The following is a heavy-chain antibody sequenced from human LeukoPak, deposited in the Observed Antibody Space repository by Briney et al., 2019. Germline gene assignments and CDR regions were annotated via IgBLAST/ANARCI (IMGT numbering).Heavy chain of an antibody. CDR1: GDFITAYY. D-gene: IGHD7-27*01. CDR3: ASNTGTVFDY. J-gene: IGHJ4*02. Sequence: SETLSLTCTVSGDFITAYYWSWIRQPPGKGLEWIGYVYYSRSNEYNPSLRSRVTISLEMSKHQFSLNLTSVTAADTAVYYCASNTGTVFDYWGQGALVTVSS. CDR2: VYYSRSN. V-gene: IGHV4-59*01.